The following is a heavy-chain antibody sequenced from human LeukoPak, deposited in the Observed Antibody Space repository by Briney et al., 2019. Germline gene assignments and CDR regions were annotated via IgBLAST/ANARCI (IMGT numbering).Heavy chain of an antibody. CDR2: ISSSSSTI. CDR1: GFTFSSSE. J-gene: IGHJ4*02. V-gene: IGHV3-48*03. D-gene: IGHD3-10*01. Sequence: YPGGSLRLSCAASGFTFSSSEMNWVRQAPGKGLEWVSYISSSSSTIYYADSVKGRFTISRDNAKNSLYLQMNSLRAEDTAVYYCARDGGGFGELFHPFDYWGQGTLVTVSS. CDR3: ARDGGGFGELFHPFDY.